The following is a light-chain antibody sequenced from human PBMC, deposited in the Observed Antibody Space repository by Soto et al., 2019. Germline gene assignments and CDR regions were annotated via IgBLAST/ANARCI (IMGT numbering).Light chain of an antibody. CDR1: QSINNN. J-gene: IGKJ2*01. CDR2: DAS. V-gene: IGKV3-15*01. CDR3: QQYKSWFT. Sequence: IVMTQSPATLSVSPGERATLSCRASQSINNNLAWYQQKPGQAPRLLIYDASTGATDIPARFCGSGSGTEFTLTISSLQSEDSAVYYCQQYKSWFTFGQGTKLEIK.